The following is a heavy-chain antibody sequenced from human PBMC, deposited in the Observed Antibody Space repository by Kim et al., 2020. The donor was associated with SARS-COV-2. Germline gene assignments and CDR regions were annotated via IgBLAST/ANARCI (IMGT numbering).Heavy chain of an antibody. Sequence: SETLSLTCTVSGGSISSSSYYWGWIRQPPGKGLEWIGSIYYSGSTYYNPSLKSRVTISVDTSKNQFSLKLSSVTAADTAVYYCARHLGRTYYDFWSGYPYNWFDPWGQGTLVTVSS. V-gene: IGHV4-39*01. CDR1: GGSISSSSYY. CDR3: ARHLGRTYYDFWSGYPYNWFDP. J-gene: IGHJ5*02. D-gene: IGHD3-3*01. CDR2: IYYSGST.